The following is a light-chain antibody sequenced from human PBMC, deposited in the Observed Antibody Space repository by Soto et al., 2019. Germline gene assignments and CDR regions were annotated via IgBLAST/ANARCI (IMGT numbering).Light chain of an antibody. J-gene: IGLJ1*01. V-gene: IGLV1-51*01. CDR2: DDN. CDR3: GPWDSSVSPYV. CDR1: SSNIGGNS. Sequence: QAVVTQPPSVSAAPGQKVTISCSGSSSNIGGNSVSWYQQLPGTAPKLLIYDDNKRPSGIPDRFSGSKSGTSATLGITGFQTGDEADYNCGPWDSSVSPYVFGTGT.